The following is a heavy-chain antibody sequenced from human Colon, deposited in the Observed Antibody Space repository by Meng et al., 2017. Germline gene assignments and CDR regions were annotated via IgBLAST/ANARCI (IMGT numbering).Heavy chain of an antibody. V-gene: IGHV6-1*01. CDR1: GDRVSSNSAV. CDR2: TYYRSKYYN. D-gene: IGHD3-10*02. J-gene: IGHJ4*02. Sequence: VPLRLSRPGRVNPPPNHSPTRPTSGDRVSSNSAVWNWIRQSPSRGLEWLGRTYYRSKYYNNDALTVKSRITINPDTSKNQFSLQLNYVTPEDTAIYYCARDWGDVRGGFDFWGQGTLVTVSS. CDR3: ARDWGDVRGGFDF.